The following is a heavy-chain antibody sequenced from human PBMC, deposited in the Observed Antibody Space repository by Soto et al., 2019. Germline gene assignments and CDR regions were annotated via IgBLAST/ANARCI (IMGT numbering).Heavy chain of an antibody. CDR1: GFTFSSYD. D-gene: IGHD3-9*01. CDR2: IGTAGDT. V-gene: IGHV3-13*01. J-gene: IGHJ6*02. CDR3: ARGRKKVDILTGYYRDGMGEYYYYGMDV. Sequence: GGSLRLSCAASGFTFSSYDMHWVRQATGKGLEWVSAIGTAGDTYYPGSVKGRFTISRENAKNSLYLQMNSLRAEDTAVYYCARGRKKVDILTGYYRDGMGEYYYYGMDVWGQGTTVTVSS.